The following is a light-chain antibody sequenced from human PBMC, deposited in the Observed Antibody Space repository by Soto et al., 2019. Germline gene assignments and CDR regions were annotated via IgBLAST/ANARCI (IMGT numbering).Light chain of an antibody. CDR2: EVN. Sequence: QSALTQPASVSGSPGQSIAISCTGTSSNVGGYNFVSWYQQHPGKAPKLLIYEVNKRPSGVSNRFSGSKSDNTASLTISGLQAEDEADYHCCSYGGDRIFGGGTKVTVL. J-gene: IGLJ2*01. V-gene: IGLV2-23*02. CDR3: CSYGGDRI. CDR1: SSNVGGYNF.